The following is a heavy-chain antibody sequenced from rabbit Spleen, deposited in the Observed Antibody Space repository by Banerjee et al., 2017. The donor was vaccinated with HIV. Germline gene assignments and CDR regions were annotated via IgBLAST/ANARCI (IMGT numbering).Heavy chain of an antibody. V-gene: IGHV1S40*01. Sequence: QSLEESGGGLVKPEGSLTLTCKASGFSFSDRDVMCWVRQAPGKGLQWIACINTYTGKPVYATWAKGRFTISRTSSTTVTLQMTSLTAADTATYFCARDLASVVGWNFGLWGPGTLVTVS. CDR1: GFSFSDRDV. J-gene: IGHJ6*01. D-gene: IGHD3-1*01. CDR2: INTYTGKP. CDR3: ARDLASVVGWNFGL.